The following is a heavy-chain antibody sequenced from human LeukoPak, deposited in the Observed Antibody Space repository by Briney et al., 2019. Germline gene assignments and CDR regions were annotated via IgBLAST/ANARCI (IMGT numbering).Heavy chain of an antibody. J-gene: IGHJ4*02. V-gene: IGHV1-2*02. CDR1: GYTFTGYY. CDR2: INPNSGGT. Sequence: ASVKVSFKASGYTFTGYYMHWVRQAPGQGLEWMGWINPNSGGTNYAQKFQGRVTMTRDTSISTAYMELSRLRSDDTAVYYCARGFPRGYAIFDYWGQGTLVTVSS. D-gene: IGHD5-12*01. CDR3: ARGFPRGYAIFDY.